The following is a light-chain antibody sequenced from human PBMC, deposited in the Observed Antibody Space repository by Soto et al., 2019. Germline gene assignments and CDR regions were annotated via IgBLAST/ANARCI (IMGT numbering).Light chain of an antibody. J-gene: IGKJ4*01. CDR1: QSISSY. CDR2: AAS. Sequence: DIQLTQSPSSLSASVGDRVTITCRVSQSISSYLNWYQQKPGKAPKLLIYAASSLQSGVPSRFSGSGSGTDFTLTISSLQPEDFATYYCQQSYSTLLLTFGGGTKVDI. CDR3: QQSYSTLLLT. V-gene: IGKV1-39*01.